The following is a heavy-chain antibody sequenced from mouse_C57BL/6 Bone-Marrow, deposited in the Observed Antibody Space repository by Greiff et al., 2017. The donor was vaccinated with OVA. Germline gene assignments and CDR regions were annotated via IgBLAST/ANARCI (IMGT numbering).Heavy chain of an antibody. CDR2: IYPRSGNT. J-gene: IGHJ2*01. V-gene: IGHV1-81*01. Sequence: QVQLKQSGAELARPGASVKLSCKASGYTFTSYGISWVKQRTGQGLEWIGEIYPRSGNTYYNEKFKGKATMTAYKSSSTAYMELRRLTSEDSAVYFCARMRLLLRLDSWGQGTTLSVSS. CDR3: ARMRLLLRLDS. CDR1: GYTFTSYG. D-gene: IGHD1-1*01.